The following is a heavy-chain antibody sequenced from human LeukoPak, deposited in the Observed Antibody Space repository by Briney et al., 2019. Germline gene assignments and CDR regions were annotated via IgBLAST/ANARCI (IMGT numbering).Heavy chain of an antibody. Sequence: SVKVSCKASGGTFSSYAISWVRQAPGQGLEWMGGIIPIFGTANYAQKFQGRVTITTDESTSTAYMELSILRSEDTAVYYCATSEGYCSITSCLTGVDYWGQGTLVTVSS. J-gene: IGHJ4*02. CDR3: ATSEGYCSITSCLTGVDY. CDR2: IIPIFGTA. CDR1: GGTFSSYA. D-gene: IGHD2-2*01. V-gene: IGHV1-69*05.